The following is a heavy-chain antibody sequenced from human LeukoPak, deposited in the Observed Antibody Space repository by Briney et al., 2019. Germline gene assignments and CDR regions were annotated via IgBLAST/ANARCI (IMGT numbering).Heavy chain of an antibody. CDR2: IYPGDSDT. CDR1: GYSFTSYW. D-gene: IGHD6-19*01. J-gene: IGHJ4*02. Sequence: GESLKIFCKGSGYSFTSYWIGWVRQMPGKGLEWMGIIYPGDSDTRYSPSFQGQVTISADKSISTAYLQWSSLKASDTAMYYCASGGGSIAVAGTWFDYWGQGTLVTVSS. V-gene: IGHV5-51*01. CDR3: ASGGGSIAVAGTWFDY.